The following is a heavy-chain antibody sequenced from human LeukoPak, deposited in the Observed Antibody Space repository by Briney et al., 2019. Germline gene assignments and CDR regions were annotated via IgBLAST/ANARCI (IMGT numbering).Heavy chain of an antibody. CDR3: ARDGVGSSSSHAFDI. V-gene: IGHV1-69*06. CDR1: GGTFSSYG. D-gene: IGHD6-13*01. Sequence: ASVKVSCKASGGTFSSYGISWVGQAPGQGLEWMGGIIPIFGTANYAQKFQGRVTITADKSTSTAYMELSSLRSEDTAVYYCARDGVGSSSSHAFDIWGQGTMVTASS. CDR2: IIPIFGTA. J-gene: IGHJ3*02.